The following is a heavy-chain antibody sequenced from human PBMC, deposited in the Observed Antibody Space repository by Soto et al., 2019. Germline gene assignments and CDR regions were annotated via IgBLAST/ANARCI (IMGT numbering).Heavy chain of an antibody. D-gene: IGHD1-1*01. V-gene: IGHV4-4*02. Sequence: TLSLTCTLSGGSVRAPDWWNWVRQSPDEGLEWIAEVHISGHSNYNPSLRSRVSVSIDSSKNQFYLNLNSVTAADTAIYYCARVRQGCSANNCYFDPWGQGTQVTVSS. CDR3: ARVRQGCSANNCYFDP. CDR1: GGSVRAPDW. J-gene: IGHJ5*01. CDR2: VHISGHS.